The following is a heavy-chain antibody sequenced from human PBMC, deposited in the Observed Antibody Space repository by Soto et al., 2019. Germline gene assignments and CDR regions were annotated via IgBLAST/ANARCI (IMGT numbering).Heavy chain of an antibody. CDR2: IYNNETF. CDR1: GASVSSGSFY. Sequence: PSETLSLTCSVSGASVSSGSFYWSWIRQPPGKGLEWIGFIYNNETFNYNPSLKSRVTLSVDTSEHQFSLKLSSVTAADTAVYYCARVPLRYSSSHNFDSWGQGALVTVSS. V-gene: IGHV4-61*01. CDR3: ARVPLRYSSSHNFDS. J-gene: IGHJ4*02. D-gene: IGHD6-19*01.